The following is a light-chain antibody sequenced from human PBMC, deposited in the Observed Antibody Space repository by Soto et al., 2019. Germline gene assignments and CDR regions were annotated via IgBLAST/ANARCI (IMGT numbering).Light chain of an antibody. CDR3: AQYDYWGT. Sequence: EIVLTQSPGTLSLSPGERATLSCRASQRVSSAYLAWYQQKPGQAPRLLMYGASNSATGTPDRFSGSGSGTDFTLTISRLEPEDLAVYYCAQYDYWGTFGPGTKVIVK. V-gene: IGKV3-20*01. CDR1: QRVSSAY. J-gene: IGKJ3*01. CDR2: GAS.